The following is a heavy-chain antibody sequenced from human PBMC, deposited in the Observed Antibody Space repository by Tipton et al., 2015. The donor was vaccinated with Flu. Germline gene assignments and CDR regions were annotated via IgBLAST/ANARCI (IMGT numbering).Heavy chain of an antibody. J-gene: IGHJ4*02. CDR2: ITPSGVNK. Sequence: SLRLSCVASGFTFSSYEMNWVRQAPGKGLEWVSYITPSGVNKYYADSVRGRFTVSRDNAKNSLYLQIDSLRAEDTAVYYCARGLTYYDILTGLDSWGQGALVTVSS. V-gene: IGHV3-48*03. D-gene: IGHD3-9*01. CDR3: ARGLTYYDILTGLDS. CDR1: GFTFSSYE.